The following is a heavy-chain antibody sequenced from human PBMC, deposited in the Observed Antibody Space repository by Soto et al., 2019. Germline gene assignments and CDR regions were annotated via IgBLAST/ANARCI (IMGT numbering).Heavy chain of an antibody. CDR3: AVRSGWHFDY. Sequence: GGPLRLSCAASGFAFSRYAMSAVRQAPGKGLEWVSAISGRGDSTYYAGFVKGRFNISRDNSKNALYLQMNSLRAEDTAVFYCAVRSGWHFDYWGQGSLVTVYS. J-gene: IGHJ4*02. CDR2: ISGRGDST. V-gene: IGHV3-23*01. D-gene: IGHD6-19*01. CDR1: GFAFSRYA.